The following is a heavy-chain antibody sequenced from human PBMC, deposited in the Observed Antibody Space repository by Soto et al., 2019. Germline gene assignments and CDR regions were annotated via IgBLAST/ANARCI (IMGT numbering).Heavy chain of an antibody. V-gene: IGHV1-18*01. CDR3: AGGLLGLENQSGSESVDY. D-gene: IGHD3-3*01. J-gene: IGHJ4*02. CDR1: GYTFTSYG. Sequence: ASVKVSCKASGYTFTSYGISWVRQAPGQGLEWMGWISAYNGNTNYAQKLQGRVTMTTDTSTSTAYMELRSLRSDDTAVYYCAGGLLGLENQSGSESVDYWGQGTLVTVSS. CDR2: ISAYNGNT.